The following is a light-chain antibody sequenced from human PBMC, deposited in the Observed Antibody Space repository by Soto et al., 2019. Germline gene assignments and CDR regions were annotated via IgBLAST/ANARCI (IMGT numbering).Light chain of an antibody. Sequence: IVLTQSPDTLSLSPGERATLSCRASQSVNNNYVAWYQQKPGQAPRRLIHGASRRATGIPDRFSGSGSGTDFTLTISRLGPEDFAVYYCQQYSSSLWTFGQGTKVEIK. CDR1: QSVNNNY. CDR2: GAS. J-gene: IGKJ1*01. V-gene: IGKV3-20*01. CDR3: QQYSSSLWT.